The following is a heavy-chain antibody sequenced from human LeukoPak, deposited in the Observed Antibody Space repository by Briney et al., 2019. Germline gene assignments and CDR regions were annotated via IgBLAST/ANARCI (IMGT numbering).Heavy chain of an antibody. J-gene: IGHJ4*02. CDR1: RGSISGSIRSYY. Sequence: SETLSLTCTVSRGSISGSIRSYYWSWLRQPPGKGLEWIGYIPSSGSVNDNPSLRSRVTISVDTSKNQFFLNLSSVSAADTAVYYCARIPLGYSGAYYFDYWGQGTLVTVSP. D-gene: IGHD5-12*01. V-gene: IGHV4-4*09. CDR2: IPSSGSV. CDR3: ARIPLGYSGAYYFDY.